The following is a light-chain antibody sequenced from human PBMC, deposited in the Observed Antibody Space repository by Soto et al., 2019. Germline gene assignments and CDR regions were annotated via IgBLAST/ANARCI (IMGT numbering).Light chain of an antibody. J-gene: IGLJ1*01. CDR2: EVS. CDR3: SSYTGSSTSNDV. CDR1: SSDVGGYNY. V-gene: IGLV2-14*01. Sequence: QSVLTQPASVSGSPGQSITISCTGTSSDVGGYNYVSWYQQHPGKAPKLMIYEVSNRPSGVSNRFSGSKSGNTASLTISGLQAEDEADYYCSSYTGSSTSNDVFETGTKVTVL.